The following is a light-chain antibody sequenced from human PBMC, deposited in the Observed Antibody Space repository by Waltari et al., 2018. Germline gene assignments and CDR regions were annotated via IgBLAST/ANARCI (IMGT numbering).Light chain of an antibody. CDR1: QSVTNN. Sequence: EIIMTQSPATLSLSPGERATLSCRASQSVTNNLAWYQQKPGQATRLLIYGASTRATSIPARISGSGSGLEFTLTISSLQSEDFAFYYCQQYNNWPLTFGGGTKVEIK. V-gene: IGKV3-15*01. J-gene: IGKJ4*01. CDR3: QQYNNWPLT. CDR2: GAS.